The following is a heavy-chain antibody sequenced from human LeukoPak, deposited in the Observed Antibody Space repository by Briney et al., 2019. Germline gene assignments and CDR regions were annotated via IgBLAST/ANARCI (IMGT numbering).Heavy chain of an antibody. CDR2: IYISGTT. D-gene: IGHD5-12*01. CDR1: GVYISSYY. CDR3: ARTGGYDYHIDH. V-gene: IGHV4-4*07. Sequence: SETLSLTCSVSGVYISSYYWCWVRQTAGKGLEWIGRIYISGTTNYNPSLNSRVTMSIDTSKNQFSLKLTSVTAADTGVYYCARTGGYDYHIDHWGQGTQVTVSS. J-gene: IGHJ4*02.